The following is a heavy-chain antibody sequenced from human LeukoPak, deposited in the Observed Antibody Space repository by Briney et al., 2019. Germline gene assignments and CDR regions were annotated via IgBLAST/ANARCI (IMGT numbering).Heavy chain of an antibody. CDR2: ISGSGGST. J-gene: IGHJ4*02. CDR1: GFTFRTYA. D-gene: IGHD5-18*01. CDR3: SRLPNNKVDY. Sequence: PGGSLRLSCAASGFTFRTYAMSWVRQAPGKGLEWVSTISGSGGSTYYADSVKGRFTISRDNSKNTLYLQMNSLRAEDTAVYYCSRLPNNKVDYWGQGTLVTVSS. V-gene: IGHV3-23*01.